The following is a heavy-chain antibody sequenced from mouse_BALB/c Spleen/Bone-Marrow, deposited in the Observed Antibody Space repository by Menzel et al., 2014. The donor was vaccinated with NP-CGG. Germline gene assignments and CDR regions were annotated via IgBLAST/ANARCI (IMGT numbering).Heavy chain of an antibody. CDR2: ISNGGGST. V-gene: IGHV5-12-2*01. CDR1: GFTFSSYT. J-gene: IGHJ2*01. CDR3: ARGGYYFDY. Sequence: EVQLVESGGGLVQPGGSLKLSCAASGFTFSSYTMSWVRQTPEKRLGWVAYISNGGGSTYYPDTVKGRFTISRDNAKNTLYLQMSSLKSEDTAMYYCARGGYYFDYWGQGTTLTVSS.